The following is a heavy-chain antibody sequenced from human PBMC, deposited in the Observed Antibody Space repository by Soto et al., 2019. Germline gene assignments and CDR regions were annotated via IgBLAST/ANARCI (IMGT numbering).Heavy chain of an antibody. Sequence: GGSLRLSCAASGFTFSDYYLSWIRQPPGKGLEWVSYISSPGDIMYYADSVRGRFTVSGDKAKSSLYLQMNSLRAEDAAVYYCARDRLATNYYFDSWGQGTLVTVSS. CDR2: ISSPGDIM. CDR3: ARDRLATNYYFDS. J-gene: IGHJ4*02. D-gene: IGHD3-16*01. CDR1: GFTFSDYY. V-gene: IGHV3-11*01.